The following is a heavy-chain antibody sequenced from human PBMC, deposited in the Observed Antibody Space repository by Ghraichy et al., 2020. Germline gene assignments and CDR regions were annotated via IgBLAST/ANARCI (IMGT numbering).Heavy chain of an antibody. CDR1: GFTFSHYD. CDR2: ISKDGSEK. Sequence: GGSLRLSCVASGFTFSHYDMHWVRQAPGKGLEWVAIISKDGSEKNYADSVKGRFTIFRDNSENTAYLQMNGLRVDDTAVYYCATQWTQMEWDFDFWGQGTQVTVSS. V-gene: IGHV3-33*03. D-gene: IGHD3-3*01. J-gene: IGHJ4*02. CDR3: ATQWTQMEWDFDF.